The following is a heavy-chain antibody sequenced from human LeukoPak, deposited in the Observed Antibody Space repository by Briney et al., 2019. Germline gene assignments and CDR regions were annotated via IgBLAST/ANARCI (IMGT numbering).Heavy chain of an antibody. CDR1: GFTFSSYG. Sequence: HPGGSLRLSCTASGFTFSSYGMHWVRQAPGKGLEWVAVISYDGSNKYYADSVKGRFTISRDNSKNTLYLQMNSLRAEDTAVYYCAKDRDIAAAGYFFDYWGQGTLVTVSS. D-gene: IGHD6-13*01. CDR3: AKDRDIAAAGYFFDY. J-gene: IGHJ4*02. V-gene: IGHV3-30*18. CDR2: ISYDGSNK.